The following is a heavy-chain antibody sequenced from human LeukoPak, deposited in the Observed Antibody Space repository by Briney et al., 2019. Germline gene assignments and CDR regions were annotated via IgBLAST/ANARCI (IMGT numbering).Heavy chain of an antibody. J-gene: IGHJ4*02. CDR3: ARLQEYSSGWDTGDY. CDR2: INHSGST. Sequence: SETLSLTCAVSGGSISSSYWWSWVRQPPGKGLEWIGEINHSGSTNYNPSLKSRVTISVDTSKNQFSLKLSSVTAADTAVYYCARLQEYSSGWDTGDYWGQGTLVTVSS. V-gene: IGHV4-4*02. D-gene: IGHD6-19*01. CDR1: GGSISSSYW.